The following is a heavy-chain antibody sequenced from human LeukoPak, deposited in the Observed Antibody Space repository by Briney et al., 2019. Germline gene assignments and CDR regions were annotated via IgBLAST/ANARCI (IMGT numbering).Heavy chain of an antibody. V-gene: IGHV3-21*04. CDR2: ISIGSTYI. D-gene: IGHD3-22*01. CDR1: GFTFSSYG. J-gene: IGHJ4*02. CDR3: AKRSSTSSGYFDL. Sequence: GGSLRLSCAASGFTFSSYGMHWVRQAPGKGLEWVSSISIGSTYIYYADSVKGRFTISRDNSKNMMYLQMNSLRAEDTAIYYCAKRSSTSSGYFDLWGWGTLVTVSS.